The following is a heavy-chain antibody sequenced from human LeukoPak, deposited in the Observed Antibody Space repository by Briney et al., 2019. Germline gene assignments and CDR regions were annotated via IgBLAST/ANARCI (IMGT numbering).Heavy chain of an antibody. CDR1: GGSFSRYY. CDR3: ARGPTISETGYFDF. CDR2: IDHRGDT. J-gene: IGHJ4*03. Sequence: SETLSLTCAVYGGSFSRYYWSWIRQSPGKGLEWIAEIDHRGDTNYNPSVKSRVTISVDTSKNQFSLKVRSLSAAYTAVYYCARGPTISETGYFDFWGQGTLVTVSS. V-gene: IGHV4-34*01. D-gene: IGHD1-1*01.